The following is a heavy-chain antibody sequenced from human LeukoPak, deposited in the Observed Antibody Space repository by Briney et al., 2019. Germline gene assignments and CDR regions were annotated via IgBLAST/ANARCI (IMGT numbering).Heavy chain of an antibody. CDR1: GYSISSGGYY. CDR2: IYHSGST. D-gene: IGHD6-6*01. CDR3: ARGMVGSSSEYYFDY. V-gene: IGHV4-30-2*01. J-gene: IGHJ4*02. Sequence: SETLSLTCTVSGYSISSGGYYWSWIRQPPGKGLEWIGYIYHSGSTYYNPSLKSRVTISVDRSKNQFSLKLSSVTAADTAVYYCARGMVGSSSEYYFDYWGQGTLVTVSS.